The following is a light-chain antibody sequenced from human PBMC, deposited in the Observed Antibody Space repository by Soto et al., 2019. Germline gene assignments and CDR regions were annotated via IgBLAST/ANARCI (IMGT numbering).Light chain of an antibody. CDR3: QQYAGSLYT. Sequence: PGERATLSCRASQSVPSSNFAWYQQKPAQAPRLLIYGASRRAPGIPERFSGSGSGTDFSLTISRLEPEDFAVYYCQQYAGSLYTFAQGTKVDIK. V-gene: IGKV3-20*01. J-gene: IGKJ2*01. CDR2: GAS. CDR1: QSVPSSN.